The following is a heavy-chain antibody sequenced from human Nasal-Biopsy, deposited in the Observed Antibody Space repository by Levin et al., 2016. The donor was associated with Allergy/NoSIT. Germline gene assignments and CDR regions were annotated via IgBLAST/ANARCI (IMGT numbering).Heavy chain of an antibody. CDR1: GGSISGYY. V-gene: IGHV4-59*01. Sequence: SETLSLTCSVSGGSISGYYWSWIRQPPGKGLEWIGYFDYSGSTQYNPSLKSRVTISVDTPNNQVSLKLRSVTAADTALYYCARDRHGGYGQVDKWGQGTLVTVSS. CDR3: ARDRHGGYGQVDK. J-gene: IGHJ4*02. CDR2: FDYSGST. D-gene: IGHD5-18*01.